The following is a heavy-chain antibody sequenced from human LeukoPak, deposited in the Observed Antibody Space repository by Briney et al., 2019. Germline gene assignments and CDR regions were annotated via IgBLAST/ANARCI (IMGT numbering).Heavy chain of an antibody. CDR3: AKEGTPQVSTWYDL. CDR1: GFTFSSYA. CDR2: ISYEGGTQ. J-gene: IGHJ5*02. D-gene: IGHD3-10*01. Sequence: GGSLRLSCAASGFTFSSYAMHWVRQAPGKGLEWVAVISYEGGTQHYADSVKGRFIISRDNPRNTLYLQMNILRTEDTAVYYCAKEGTPQVSTWYDLWGQGTQVIVSS. V-gene: IGHV3-30*04.